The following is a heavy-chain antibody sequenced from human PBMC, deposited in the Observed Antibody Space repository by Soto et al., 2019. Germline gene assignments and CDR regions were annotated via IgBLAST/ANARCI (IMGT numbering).Heavy chain of an antibody. V-gene: IGHV3-23*01. Sequence: EVQLLESGGGLVQPGGSLRLSCAASGFTFSSDAMSWVRQAPGKGLEWVSAISGRGGSTYYADSVKGRFTISRDNSKNTLYMQRNSLRAEDTAVYYCAKARAALIYYGMDVWGQGTTVTVSS. D-gene: IGHD6-25*01. CDR1: GFTFSSDA. CDR3: AKARAALIYYGMDV. CDR2: ISGRGGST. J-gene: IGHJ6*02.